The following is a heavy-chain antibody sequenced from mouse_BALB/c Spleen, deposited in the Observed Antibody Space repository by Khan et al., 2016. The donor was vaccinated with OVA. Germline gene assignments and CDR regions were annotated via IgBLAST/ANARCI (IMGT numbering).Heavy chain of an antibody. CDR2: IWSDGST. D-gene: IGHD2-10*01. CDR3: ARQPYYHYYIMDY. Sequence: VQLKQSGPGLVAPSQSLSITCTISGFSLTNYGVHWVRQPPGKGLEWLVVIWSDGSTSYNSALKSRLIISKDHSKSQVFLKMNSLQTDDTAMDYCARQPYYHYYIMDYWGQGTSVTVSS. V-gene: IGHV2-6-1*01. J-gene: IGHJ4*01. CDR1: GFSLTNYG.